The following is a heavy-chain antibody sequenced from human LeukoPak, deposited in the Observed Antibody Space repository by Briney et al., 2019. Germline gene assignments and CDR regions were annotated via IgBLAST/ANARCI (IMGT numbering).Heavy chain of an antibody. CDR1: GYTFTSYG. V-gene: IGHV1-18*01. CDR3: ARGLHSSWSQIYAFDI. J-gene: IGHJ3*02. D-gene: IGHD6-13*01. CDR2: ISAYNGNT. Sequence: ASVKVSCKASGYTFTSYGISWVRQAPGQGLEWMGWISAYNGNTNYAQKLQGRVTMTTDTSTSTAYMELRSLRSDDTAVYYCARGLHSSWSQIYAFDIWGQGTMVTVSS.